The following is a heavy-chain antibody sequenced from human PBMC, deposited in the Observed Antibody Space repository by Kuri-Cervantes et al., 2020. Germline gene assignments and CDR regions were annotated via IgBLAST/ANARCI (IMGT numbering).Heavy chain of an antibody. J-gene: IGHJ4*02. Sequence: ASVKVSCKASGYTFTSYDINWVRQATGQGLEWMGWMNPNSGNTGYAQKFQGRVTMTTDTSTSTAYMELSSLRSEDTAVYYCAILGMGYCSGGSCYRGDFDYWGQGTLVTVSS. CDR2: MNPNSGNT. CDR1: GYTFTSYD. V-gene: IGHV1-8*01. D-gene: IGHD2-15*01. CDR3: AILGMGYCSGGSCYRGDFDY.